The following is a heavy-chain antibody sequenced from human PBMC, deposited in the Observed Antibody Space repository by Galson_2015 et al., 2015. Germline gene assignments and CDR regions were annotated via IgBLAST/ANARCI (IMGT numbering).Heavy chain of an antibody. CDR1: GFSLSTSGMC. CDR3: ARNIHLGHLGEYGDAFDI. CDR2: VDWDDDK. D-gene: IGHD3-16*01. Sequence: PALVKPTHPLTLPCTFSGFSLSTSGMCVNWIRQPPGKALEWLGLVDWDDDKYYSTSLKTRLTISKDTSKNQVVLTMTNMHPVDTATYYCARNIHLGHLGEYGDAFDIWGQGTMVTVSS. J-gene: IGHJ3*02. V-gene: IGHV2-70*01.